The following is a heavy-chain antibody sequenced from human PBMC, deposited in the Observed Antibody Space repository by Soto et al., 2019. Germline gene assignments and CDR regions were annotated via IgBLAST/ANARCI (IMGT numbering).Heavy chain of an antibody. Sequence: PGESLKISCKGSGYILTTYWIGWVRQMPGKGLELMGTIYPRDFDTKYSPSFQGQVTTSADKSISTAYLQWSSLKASDTAMYYCARTYTLHDGFDIWGQGTMVNVSS. CDR3: ARTYTLHDGFDI. CDR2: IYPRDFDT. D-gene: IGHD1-26*01. V-gene: IGHV5-51*01. CDR1: GYILTTYW. J-gene: IGHJ3*02.